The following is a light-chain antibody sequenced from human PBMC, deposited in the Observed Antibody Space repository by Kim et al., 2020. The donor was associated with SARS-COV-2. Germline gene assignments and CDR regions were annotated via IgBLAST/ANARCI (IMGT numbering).Light chain of an antibody. V-gene: IGLV3-21*04. CDR3: QVWDASTNQVV. CDR1: HIAGQS. Sequence: SYELTQPPSVSVAPGNTATITCAGTHIAGQSVHWFQQRPGQAPILVIYFDTDRPSGIPERLSGSNTGNTATLTISRVEAGDEADYYCQVWDASTNQVVFGGGTQLTVL. CDR2: FDT. J-gene: IGLJ2*01.